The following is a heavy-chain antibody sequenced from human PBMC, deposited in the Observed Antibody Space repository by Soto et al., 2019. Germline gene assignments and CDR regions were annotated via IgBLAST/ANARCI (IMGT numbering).Heavy chain of an antibody. V-gene: IGHV3-53*01. CDR2: IYSGGST. J-gene: IGHJ1*01. Sequence: PGGSLRLSCAASGFTVSSNYMSWVRQAPGKGLEWVSVIYSGGSTYYADSVKGRFTISRDNSKNTLYLQMNSLRAEDTAVYYCVRDDYDSSGYPEYFQHWGQGTLVTVSS. D-gene: IGHD3-22*01. CDR3: VRDDYDSSGYPEYFQH. CDR1: GFTVSSNY.